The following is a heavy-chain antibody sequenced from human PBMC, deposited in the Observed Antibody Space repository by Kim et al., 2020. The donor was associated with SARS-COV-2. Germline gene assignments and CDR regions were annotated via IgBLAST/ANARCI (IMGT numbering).Heavy chain of an antibody. D-gene: IGHD4-17*01. J-gene: IGHJ4*02. Sequence: GGSLRLSCVASGFTFRDYEMHWVRQAPGKGLEWVASISGGGYTKYYAASVEGRFTISRENSKNSVYLEMKSLRPEDMAVYFCARDSGTVTCDYWGRGTLV. V-gene: IGHV3-48*03. CDR2: ISGGGYTK. CDR3: ARDSGTVTCDY. CDR1: GFTFRDYE.